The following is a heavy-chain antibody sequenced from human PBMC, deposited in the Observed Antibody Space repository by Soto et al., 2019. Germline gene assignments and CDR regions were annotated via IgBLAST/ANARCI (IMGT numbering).Heavy chain of an antibody. CDR1: GFTFSDST. D-gene: IGHD6-13*01. CDR2: IRGKADSYAT. J-gene: IGHJ4*02. CDR3: TGRQLEN. V-gene: IGHV3-73*01. Sequence: EVQLVESGGGLVQPGGSLKLSCAASGFTFSDSTVHWVRQASGKGLEWVGRIRGKADSYATAYAASVKGRFTISRDDSQNTAYLQMRSLKNEDTAVYYCTGRQLENWGQGTLVTVSS.